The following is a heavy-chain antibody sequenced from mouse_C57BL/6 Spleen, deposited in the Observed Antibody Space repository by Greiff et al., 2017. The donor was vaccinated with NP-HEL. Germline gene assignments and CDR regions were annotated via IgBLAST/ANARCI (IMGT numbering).Heavy chain of an antibody. D-gene: IGHD1-1*01. CDR1: GYTFTSYG. Sequence: QVQLQQSGAELARPGASVKLSCKASGYTFTSYGISWVKQRTGQGLEWIGEIYPRSGNTYYNEKFKGNATLTADKSSSTAYMELRSLTSEDSAVYFCARWVYYYGSTYYFDYWGQGTTLTVSS. V-gene: IGHV1-81*01. CDR2: IYPRSGNT. CDR3: ARWVYYYGSTYYFDY. J-gene: IGHJ2*01.